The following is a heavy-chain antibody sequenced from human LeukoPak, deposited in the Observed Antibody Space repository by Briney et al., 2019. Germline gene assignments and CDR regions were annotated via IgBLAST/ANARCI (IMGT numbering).Heavy chain of an antibody. D-gene: IGHD2-15*01. CDR1: GGSLSGYS. J-gene: IGHJ5*02. Sequence: SETLSLTCAVYGGSLSGYSWGWIRKPPGKGLDWIGEINHSGSTNYNPSLKSRVTISVDTSKNQFSLKLSSVTAADTAVYYCARGVGYCSGGSCYNWFDPWGQGTLVTVSS. CDR2: INHSGST. V-gene: IGHV4-34*01. CDR3: ARGVGYCSGGSCYNWFDP.